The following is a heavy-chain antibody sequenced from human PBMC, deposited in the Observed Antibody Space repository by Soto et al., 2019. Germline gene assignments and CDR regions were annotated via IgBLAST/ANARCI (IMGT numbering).Heavy chain of an antibody. CDR1: GFTLSRYA. CDR2: ISGSGGSQ. CDR3: AKDDTYYYDSSGYYPFDY. V-gene: IGHV3-23*01. Sequence: PGGSLRLSCEVSGFTLSRYAMHWVRQAPGKGLEWVSGISGSGGSQYYADSVKGRFTISRDNSKNTLYLQMNSLRAEDTAVYYCAKDDTYYYDSSGYYPFDYWGQGTLVTVSS. D-gene: IGHD3-22*01. J-gene: IGHJ4*02.